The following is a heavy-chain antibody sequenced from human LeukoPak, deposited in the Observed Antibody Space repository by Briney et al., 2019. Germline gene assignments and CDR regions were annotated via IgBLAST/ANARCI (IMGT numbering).Heavy chain of an antibody. CDR1: GFTFTDYS. D-gene: IGHD6-25*01. CDR2: ISTVSTYT. J-gene: IGHJ6*03. V-gene: IGHV3-21*06. Sequence: PGGSLRLSCAHSGFTFTDYSMNWVRQAPGKGLEWVASISTVSTYTFYADSVKGRFSISRDNVRNLLYLQMSSLGAEDTAVYYCARDGSGFYLYNYMDVWGKGTTVTVSS. CDR3: ARDGSGFYLYNYMDV.